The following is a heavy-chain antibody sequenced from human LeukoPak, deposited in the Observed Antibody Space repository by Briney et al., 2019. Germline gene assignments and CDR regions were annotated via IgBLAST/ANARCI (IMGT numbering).Heavy chain of an antibody. CDR3: ARGQIGGGYDWGGEYYFDY. Sequence: SETLSLTCSVSGGSISSYYWSWIRQPAGKGLEWIGRIYTSGSTNYNPSLKSRVTMSVDTSKNQFSLKLSSVTAADTAVYYCARGQIGGGYDWGGEYYFDYWGQGTLVTVSS. CDR2: IYTSGST. V-gene: IGHV4-4*07. D-gene: IGHD5-12*01. CDR1: GGSISSYY. J-gene: IGHJ4*02.